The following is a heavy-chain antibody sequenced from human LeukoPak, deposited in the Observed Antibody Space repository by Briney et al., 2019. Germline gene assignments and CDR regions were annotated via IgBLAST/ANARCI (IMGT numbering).Heavy chain of an antibody. J-gene: IGHJ4*02. V-gene: IGHV3-21*01. D-gene: IGHD3-10*01. CDR2: ISSSSSYI. Sequence: GALRLSCAASGFTFSSYSMNWVRQAPGKGLEWVSSISSSSSYIYYADSVKGRFTISRDNSKNTLYLQMNSLRAEDTAVYYCASKYYGSGSYYTAGYWGQGTLVTVSS. CDR1: GFTFSSYS. CDR3: ASKYYGSGSYYTAGY.